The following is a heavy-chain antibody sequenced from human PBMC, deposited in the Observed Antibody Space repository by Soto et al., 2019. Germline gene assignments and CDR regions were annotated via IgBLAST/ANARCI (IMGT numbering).Heavy chain of an antibody. D-gene: IGHD2-15*01. CDR1: EYSFGDYY. Sequence: ASVKVSCKASEYSFGDYYLHWLRQAPGQGLEWMGWINLNDGGTNYARKFQGRVTMTSDKSITTVYMELSSLRSDDTAVYYCVPDAASQQSIFDRWGQGTLVTVSS. CDR2: INLNDGGT. CDR3: VPDAASQQSIFDR. V-gene: IGHV1-2*02. J-gene: IGHJ4*02.